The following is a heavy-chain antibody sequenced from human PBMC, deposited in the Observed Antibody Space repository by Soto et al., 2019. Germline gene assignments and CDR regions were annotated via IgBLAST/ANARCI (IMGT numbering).Heavy chain of an antibody. J-gene: IGHJ4*02. D-gene: IGHD3-10*01. Sequence: GGSLRLSCAASGFTFSSYAMSWVRQAPGKGLEWVSAISGSGGSTYYADSVKGRFTISRDNSMHTLDLQMNTLRAEDAAVYYCAKNYYGSGSYLGPFGYWGQGALVTVSS. CDR2: ISGSGGST. CDR1: GFTFSSYA. CDR3: AKNYYGSGSYLGPFGY. V-gene: IGHV3-23*01.